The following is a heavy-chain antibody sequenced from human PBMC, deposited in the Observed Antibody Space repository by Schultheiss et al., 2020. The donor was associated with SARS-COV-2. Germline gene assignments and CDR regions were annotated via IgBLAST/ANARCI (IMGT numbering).Heavy chain of an antibody. J-gene: IGHJ6*02. D-gene: IGHD2-15*01. CDR3: ARRPTVVDGMDL. CDR2: ISYDGSNK. Sequence: GGSLRLSCAASGFTFSSYSMNWVRQAPGKGLEWVAVISYDGSNKYYADSVKGRFTISRDNSKNTLYLQMDSLRVEDTAVYYCARRPTVVDGMDLWGQGTTVTVSS. CDR1: GFTFSSYS. V-gene: IGHV3-30*03.